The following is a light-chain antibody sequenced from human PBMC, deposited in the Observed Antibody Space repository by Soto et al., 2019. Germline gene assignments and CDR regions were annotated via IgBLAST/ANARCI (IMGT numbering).Light chain of an antibody. V-gene: IGKV3-20*01. Sequence: EIVLTQSPGTLSLSPGERATLSCRASQSVSSRYLAWYQQKPGQAPRLLIYGASSRATGIPDRFSGRGSGTDFTLTISRLEPEDLAVYYCQQYGSSPPYTFGQGTKLEIK. J-gene: IGKJ2*01. CDR1: QSVSSRY. CDR3: QQYGSSPPYT. CDR2: GAS.